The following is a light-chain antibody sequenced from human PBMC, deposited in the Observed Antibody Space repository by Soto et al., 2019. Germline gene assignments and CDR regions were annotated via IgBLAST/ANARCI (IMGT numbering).Light chain of an antibody. J-gene: IGLJ7*02. Sequence: QLVLTQPPSVSGAPGQRVTISCTGSSSNIGAGYDVHWYQQLPGTAPKLLIYGNSNRPSGVPDRFSGSKSGTSASLAITGLEGEGGGIFPPRPYDSSRGVFVFGGAPQLTSL. V-gene: IGLV1-40*01. CDR3: RPYDSSRGVFV. CDR2: GNS. CDR1: SSNIGAGYD.